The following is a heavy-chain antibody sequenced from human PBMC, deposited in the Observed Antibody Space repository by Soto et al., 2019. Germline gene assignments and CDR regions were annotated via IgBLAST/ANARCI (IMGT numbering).Heavy chain of an antibody. D-gene: IGHD3-3*01. CDR3: AKDGLRFLEWLFGSYFDY. CDR2: ISWNSGSI. J-gene: IGHJ4*02. CDR1: GSTFDDYA. Sequence: PGGSLRLSCAASGSTFDDYAMHWVRQAPGKGLEWVSGISWNSGSIGYADSVKGRFTISRDNAKNSLYLQMNSLRAEDTALYCCAKDGLRFLEWLFGSYFDYWGQGTLVTVSS. V-gene: IGHV3-9*01.